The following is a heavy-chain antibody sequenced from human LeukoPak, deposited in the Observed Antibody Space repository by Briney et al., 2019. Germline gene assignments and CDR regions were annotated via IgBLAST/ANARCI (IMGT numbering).Heavy chain of an antibody. CDR1: GFTFRSYS. CDR3: AKDWGQYSSSWVDY. CDR2: ISYDGSNK. D-gene: IGHD6-13*01. J-gene: IGHJ4*02. V-gene: IGHV3-30*18. Sequence: GGSLRLSCAASGFTFRSYSMNWVRQAPGKGLEWVAVISYDGSNKYYADSVKGRFTISRDNSKNTLYLQMNSLRAEDTAVYYCAKDWGQYSSSWVDYWGQGTLVTVSS.